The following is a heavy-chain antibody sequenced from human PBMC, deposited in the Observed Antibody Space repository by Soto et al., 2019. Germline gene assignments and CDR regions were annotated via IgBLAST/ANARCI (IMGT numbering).Heavy chain of an antibody. V-gene: IGHV3-73*02. J-gene: IGHJ4*02. Sequence: EVQLVESGGGLVQPGGSLKLSCSASGFTCSGSTIQWVRQTSGKGLEWVGRIPSQTNTYATAYAASVKGRFTISRDDSKNTAYLQMNSLKAEDTAVYYCTRQHLDVPVASAIDYWGQGTLVTVSS. CDR1: GFTCSGST. D-gene: IGHD6-19*01. CDR2: IPSQTNTYAT. CDR3: TRQHLDVPVASAIDY.